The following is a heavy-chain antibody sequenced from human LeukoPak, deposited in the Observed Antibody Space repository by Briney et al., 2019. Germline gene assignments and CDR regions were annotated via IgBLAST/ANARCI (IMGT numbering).Heavy chain of an antibody. V-gene: IGHV3-23*01. CDR1: GFTFGSYA. J-gene: IGHJ4*02. CDR2: VSANGGST. D-gene: IGHD3-3*01. CDR3: AKDLEWLSYFDY. Sequence: PGGSLRLSCAASGFTFGSYAMSWVRQAPGKGLEWVSSVSANGGSTYYADSVKGRFTISRDNSKNTLYLQMNSLRAEGTAVYYCAKDLEWLSYFDYWGQGTLVTVSS.